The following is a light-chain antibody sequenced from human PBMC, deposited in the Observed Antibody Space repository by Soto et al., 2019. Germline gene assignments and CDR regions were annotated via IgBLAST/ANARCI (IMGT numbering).Light chain of an antibody. CDR2: DVS. Sequence: EIVLTQSPGTLSLSPGERATLSCRASQSLSTTQIAWYQQRPGQAPRLLIYDVSSRATGIPDRFSGGGSGTDFTLTIGRLEPEDFAVYYCQQYASSPLTFGLGTKVDIK. CDR3: QQYASSPLT. J-gene: IGKJ1*01. V-gene: IGKV3-20*01. CDR1: QSLSTTQ.